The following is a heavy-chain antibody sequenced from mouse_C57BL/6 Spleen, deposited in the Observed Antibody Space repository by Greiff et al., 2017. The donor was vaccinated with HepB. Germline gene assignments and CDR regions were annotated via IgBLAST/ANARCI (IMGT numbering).Heavy chain of an antibody. CDR2: INPSTGGT. Sequence: EVQLQQSGPELVKPGASVKISCKASGYSFTGYYMNWVKQSPEKSLEWIGEINPSTGGTTYNQKFKAKATLTVDKSSSTAYMQLKSLTSEDSAVYYCASGTWGFAYWGQGTLVTVSA. CDR3: ASGTWGFAY. CDR1: GYSFTGYY. V-gene: IGHV1-42*01. J-gene: IGHJ3*01. D-gene: IGHD4-1*01.